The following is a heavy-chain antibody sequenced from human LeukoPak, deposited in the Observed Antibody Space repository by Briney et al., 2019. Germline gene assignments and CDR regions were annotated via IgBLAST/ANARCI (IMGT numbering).Heavy chain of an antibody. CDR3: ARGAPEYYFDY. J-gene: IGHJ4*02. CDR1: GGTFSSYT. V-gene: IGHV1-69*16. Sequence: SVKVSCKASGGTFSSYTISWVRQAPGQGLEWMGRIIPILGTANYAQKFQGRVTITTDESTSTAYMELSSLRSEDTAVYYCARGAPEYYFDYWGQGTLVTVSS. CDR2: IIPILGTA.